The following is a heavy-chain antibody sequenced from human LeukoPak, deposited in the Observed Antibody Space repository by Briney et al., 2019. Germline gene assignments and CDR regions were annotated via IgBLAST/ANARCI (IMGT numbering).Heavy chain of an antibody. J-gene: IGHJ4*02. Sequence: PSETLSLTCTVSGGSINSYYWSWLRQPPGKGLEWIGYIYYSGSTNYNPSLTSRVTISVDTSKNQFSLKLNSVTAADTAVYYCARELKVGNTGYYFDYWGQGTPVTVSS. CDR2: IYYSGST. V-gene: IGHV4-59*01. CDR3: ARELKVGNTGYYFDY. D-gene: IGHD2/OR15-2a*01. CDR1: GGSINSYY.